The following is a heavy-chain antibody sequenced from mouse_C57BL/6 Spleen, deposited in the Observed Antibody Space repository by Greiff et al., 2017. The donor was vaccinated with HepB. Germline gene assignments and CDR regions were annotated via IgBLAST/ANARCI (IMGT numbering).Heavy chain of an antibody. CDR3: ARSGGMTPLDY. V-gene: IGHV1-82*01. J-gene: IGHJ2*01. D-gene: IGHD2-10*02. CDR1: GYAFSSSW. CDR2: IYPGDGDT. Sequence: QVQLQQSGPELVKPGASVKISCKASGYAFSSSWMNWVKQRPGKGLEWIGRIYPGDGDTNYNGKFKGKATLTADKSSSTAYMQLSSLTSEDSAVYFCARSGGMTPLDYWGQGTTLTVSS.